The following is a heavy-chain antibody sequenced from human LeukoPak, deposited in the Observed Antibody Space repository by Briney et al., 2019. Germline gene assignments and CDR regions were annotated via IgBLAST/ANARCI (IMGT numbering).Heavy chain of an antibody. CDR1: GGSFSGYY. CDR3: ARGTLVFYYDSSGYYSAAFDY. Sequence: PSETLSLTCAVYGGSFSGYYWSWIRQPPGKGLEWIGYIYYSGSTNYNPSLKSRVTISVDTSKNQFSLKLSSVTAADTAVYYCARGTLVFYYDSSGYYSAAFDYWGQGTLVTVSS. D-gene: IGHD3-22*01. J-gene: IGHJ4*02. CDR2: IYYSGST. V-gene: IGHV4-59*01.